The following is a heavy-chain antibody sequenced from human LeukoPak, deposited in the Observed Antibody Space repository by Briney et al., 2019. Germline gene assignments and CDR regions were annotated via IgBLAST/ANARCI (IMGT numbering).Heavy chain of an antibody. CDR2: ISAYNGNT. V-gene: IGHV1-18*04. CDR1: GYTFTSYG. Sequence: ASVKVSCKASGYTFTSYGISWVGQAPGQGLEWRGWISAYNGNTNYAQQLPGRVTMKTATYTSTAYMELRSLRADDTAVYYCARDRLLRYPGYWGQGTLVTVSS. D-gene: IGHD2-15*01. CDR3: ARDRLLRYPGY. J-gene: IGHJ4*02.